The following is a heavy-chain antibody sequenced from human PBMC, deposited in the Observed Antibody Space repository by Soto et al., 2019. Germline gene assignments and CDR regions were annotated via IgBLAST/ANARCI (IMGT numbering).Heavy chain of an antibody. CDR1: GGTFSSYA. J-gene: IGHJ6*02. D-gene: IGHD2-2*01. CDR3: ARRGGVLVPAAMNYYCYGMDV. CDR2: IIPIFGTA. V-gene: IGHV1-69*13. Sequence: ASVEVCCKASGGTFSSYAISWVRQAPGQGLEWMGGIIPIFGTANYAQKFQGRVTITADESTSTAYMELSSLRSEDTAVYYCARRGGVLVPAAMNYYCYGMDVWGQGTTVTVSS.